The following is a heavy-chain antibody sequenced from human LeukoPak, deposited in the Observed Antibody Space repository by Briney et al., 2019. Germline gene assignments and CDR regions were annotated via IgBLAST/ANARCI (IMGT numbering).Heavy chain of an antibody. V-gene: IGHV1-24*01. Sequence: ASVKVSCNVSGYTLTELSMHWVRQAPGKGLEWMGGFDPEDGEIIYVQKFQGRVTMTEDTFTDTAYMELSSLKSEDTAVYFCATDRGYWGQGTLVTVSS. CDR3: ATDRGY. CDR1: GYTLTELS. CDR2: FDPEDGEI. J-gene: IGHJ4*02. D-gene: IGHD3-10*01.